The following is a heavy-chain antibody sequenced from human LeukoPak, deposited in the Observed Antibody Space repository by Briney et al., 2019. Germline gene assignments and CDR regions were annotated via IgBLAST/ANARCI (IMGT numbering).Heavy chain of an antibody. V-gene: IGHV3-21*01. CDR1: GFTFSSYS. CDR2: ISSSSSYI. D-gene: IGHD1-26*01. Sequence: PGGSLRLSCAASGFTFSSYSMNWVRQAQGKGLEWVSSISSSSSYIYYADSVKGRFTISRDNAKNSLYLQMNSLRAEDTAVYYCASDCKKWELLGTGYWGQGTLVTVSS. CDR3: ASDCKKWELLGTGY. J-gene: IGHJ4*02.